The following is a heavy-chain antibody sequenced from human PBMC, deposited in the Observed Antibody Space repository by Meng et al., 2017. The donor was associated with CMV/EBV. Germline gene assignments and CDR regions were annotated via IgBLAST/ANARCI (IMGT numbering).Heavy chain of an antibody. V-gene: IGHV1-69*12. J-gene: IGHJ4*02. CDR1: GGTFSSYA. CDR2: IIPIFGTA. D-gene: IGHD3-22*01. CDR3: ARIYDSSGYYNYYFDY. Sequence: QGRLVQFWSEVKKPGSSVKVSCKASGGTFSSYAISWVRQAPGQGLEWMGGIIPIFGTANYAQKFQGRVTITADESTSTAYMELSSLRSEDTAVYYCARIYDSSGYYNYYFDYWGQGTLVTVSS.